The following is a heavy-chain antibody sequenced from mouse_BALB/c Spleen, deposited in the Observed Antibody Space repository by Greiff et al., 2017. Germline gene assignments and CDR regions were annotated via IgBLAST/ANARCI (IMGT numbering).Heavy chain of an antibody. J-gene: IGHJ4*01. CDR2: ISYDGSN. V-gene: IGHV3-6*02. CDR1: GYSITSGYY. Sequence: VQLKESGPGLVKPSQSLSLTCSVTGYSITSGYYWNWIRQFPGNKLEWMGYISYDGSNNYNPSLKNRISITRDTSKNQFFLKLNSVTTEDTATYYCALHYYGSSYAMDYWGQGTSVTVSS. CDR3: ALHYYGSSYAMDY. D-gene: IGHD1-1*01.